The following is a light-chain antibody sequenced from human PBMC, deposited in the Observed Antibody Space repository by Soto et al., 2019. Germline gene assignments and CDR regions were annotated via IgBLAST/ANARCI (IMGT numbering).Light chain of an antibody. Sequence: EIGLTQSPVTLSLSPGERATLSCRASQSVSSSFVVWYQQKPGQAPRLLIYGASTRATGIPDRLGGSGSGTDFTLTISRLEPEDFGVYYCQQYGSSRAFGGGTKVDIK. J-gene: IGKJ4*01. CDR2: GAS. CDR1: QSVSSSF. V-gene: IGKV3-20*01. CDR3: QQYGSSRA.